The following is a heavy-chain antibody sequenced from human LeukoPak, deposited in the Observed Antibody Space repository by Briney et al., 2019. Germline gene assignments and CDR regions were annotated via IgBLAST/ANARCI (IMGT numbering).Heavy chain of an antibody. CDR1: GYSFNNYW. Sequence: GESLKISRKGSGYSFNNYWIGWVRQRPGQGLEWMGITYPGDSATRYTPSFQGQVTISADKSIDTAYLQWSSLKASDTAIYYCARQGGQWLVQGAFDIWGQGTMVTVSS. V-gene: IGHV5-51*01. J-gene: IGHJ3*02. CDR2: TYPGDSAT. D-gene: IGHD6-19*01. CDR3: ARQGGQWLVQGAFDI.